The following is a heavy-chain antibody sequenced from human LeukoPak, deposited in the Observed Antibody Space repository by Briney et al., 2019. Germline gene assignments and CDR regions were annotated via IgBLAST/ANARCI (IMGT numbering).Heavy chain of an antibody. D-gene: IGHD3-22*01. CDR3: ARTYDSSGYPPPRYFDY. CDR2: IYPGDSDA. Sequence: KAGESLKISCKGSEYSFTSYWIGWVRRMPGKGLEWMGIIYPGDSDARYSPSFQGQVTISADKSISTAYLQWSSLKASDTAIYYCARTYDSSGYPPPRYFDYWGQGTLVTAS. J-gene: IGHJ4*02. V-gene: IGHV5-51*01. CDR1: EYSFTSYW.